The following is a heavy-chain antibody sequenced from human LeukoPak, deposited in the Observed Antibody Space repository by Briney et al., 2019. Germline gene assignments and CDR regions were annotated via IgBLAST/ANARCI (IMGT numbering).Heavy chain of an antibody. CDR1: GGSISTTNW. Sequence: SETLSLTCGVSGGSISTTNWWTWVRQPPGEGLEWIGEVHLSGCTHYNPSLESRVTMSVDTSKNQFSLNLSSVTAADTAFYYCARGRGESGTSYWTHFDYWGQGTLVTVSS. CDR2: VHLSGCT. J-gene: IGHJ4*02. CDR3: ARGRGESGTSYWTHFDY. V-gene: IGHV4-4*02. D-gene: IGHD1-26*01.